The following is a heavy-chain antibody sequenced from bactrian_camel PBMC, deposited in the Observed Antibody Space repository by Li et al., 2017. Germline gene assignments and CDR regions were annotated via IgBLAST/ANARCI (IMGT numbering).Heavy chain of an antibody. CDR1: GFKQNTAF. J-gene: IGHJ4*01. CDR2: INREGSA. Sequence: SGGGLVQAGGSLRLSCATSGFKQNTAFMRWVRQAPGEEREGVAVINREGSATYVDRVKGRFTISRDNAANTLYLQMNSLKPEDTAMYYCAADEYNLGLARSYTYWGQGTQVTVS. CDR3: AADEYNLGLARSYTY. D-gene: IGHD5*01. V-gene: IGHV3S67*01.